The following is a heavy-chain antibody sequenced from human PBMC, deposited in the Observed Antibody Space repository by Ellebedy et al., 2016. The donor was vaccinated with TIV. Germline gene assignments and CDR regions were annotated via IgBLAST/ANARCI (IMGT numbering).Heavy chain of an antibody. V-gene: IGHV4-39*07. CDR2: IYYSGST. CDR3: ARYEGVTARLDA. CDR1: GGSISSSSYH. J-gene: IGHJ5*02. Sequence: MPSETLSLTCTVSGGSISSSSYHWGWIRQPPGKGLEWIGSIYYSGSTRYNPSLKSRVTMSVDTSKNQFSLKLSSVTAADTAVYYCARYEGVTARLDAWGQGTLVTVSS. D-gene: IGHD3-10*01.